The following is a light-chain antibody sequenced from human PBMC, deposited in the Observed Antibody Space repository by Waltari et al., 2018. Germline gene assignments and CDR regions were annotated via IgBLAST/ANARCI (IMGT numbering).Light chain of an antibody. J-gene: IGLJ1*01. CDR3: SSYTSISTLV. Sequence: QSALTQPASVSGSPGQSITIPCTGTTSDVGGYNYVSWYQQHPGKAPKVMLYDVSNRPSGVSNRFSGSKSGNTASLTISGLQAEDEADYYCSSYTSISTLVFGTGTKVTVL. CDR1: TSDVGGYNY. V-gene: IGLV2-14*03. CDR2: DVS.